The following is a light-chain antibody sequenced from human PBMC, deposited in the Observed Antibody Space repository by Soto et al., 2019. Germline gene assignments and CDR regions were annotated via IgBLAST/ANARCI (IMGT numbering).Light chain of an antibody. Sequence: DIPMTQSPSTLSASVGDRVTITCRASQSISTWLAWYQQKPGKAPKLLIYKASSLESGVPPRFSGSGSGTEFTLTISSLQPDDVATYYCQQYNTYSRAFGQGTRVDIK. J-gene: IGKJ1*01. CDR3: QQYNTYSRA. CDR2: KAS. V-gene: IGKV1-5*03. CDR1: QSISTW.